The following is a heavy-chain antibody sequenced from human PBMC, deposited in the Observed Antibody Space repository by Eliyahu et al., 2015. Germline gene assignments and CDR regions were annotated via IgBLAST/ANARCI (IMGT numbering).Heavy chain of an antibody. J-gene: IGHJ4*02. D-gene: IGHD1-26*01. CDR1: DYSFSSGYC. CDR3: ARVDVGAPNYFDS. Sequence: QVQLQESGPGLVKPSETLSLTCXVSDYSFSSGYCWGWXRQPPEKGLEWIGNVYPGGSTYYNPSLKSRVTMSLDTSNNQFSLNLSSVTAADTAVYYCARVDVGAPNYFDSWGQGTLVTVSS. CDR2: VYPGGST. V-gene: IGHV4-38-2*02.